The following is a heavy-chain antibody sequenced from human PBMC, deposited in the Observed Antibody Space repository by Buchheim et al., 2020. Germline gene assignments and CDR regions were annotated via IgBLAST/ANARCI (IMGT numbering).Heavy chain of an antibody. D-gene: IGHD2-2*01. V-gene: IGHV3-15*01. J-gene: IGHJ4*02. CDR2: IKSKTDGGTT. Sequence: EVQLVESGGGLVKPGGSLRLSCAASGFTFSNAWMSWVRQAPGKGMEWVGRIKSKTDGGTTDYAAPVTGRFTISRDDSKNTVYLQMNSLKTEDTAVYYCTTDPYIVVVPAALDHFDYWGQGTL. CDR3: TTDPYIVVVPAALDHFDY. CDR1: GFTFSNAW.